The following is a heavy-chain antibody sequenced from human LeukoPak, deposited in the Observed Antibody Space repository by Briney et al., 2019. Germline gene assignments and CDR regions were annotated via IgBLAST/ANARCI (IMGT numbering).Heavy chain of an antibody. CDR3: AREPAATSYYFDY. CDR1: GFLFSSFE. D-gene: IGHD2-2*01. Sequence: GGSLRLSCAASGFLFSSFEVNWVRRAPGKGLEWVSYISSSGITIYYADSVKGRFTISRDNAKNSLYLQMNSLRAEDTAVYYCAREPAATSYYFDYWGQGTLVTVSS. J-gene: IGHJ4*02. V-gene: IGHV3-48*03. CDR2: ISSSGITI.